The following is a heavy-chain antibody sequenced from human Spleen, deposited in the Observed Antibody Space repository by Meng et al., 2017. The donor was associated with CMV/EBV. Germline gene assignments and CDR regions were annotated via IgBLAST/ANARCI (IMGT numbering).Heavy chain of an antibody. CDR1: GFSVSRNY. D-gene: IGHD3-10*01. CDR2: IYTGGST. V-gene: IGHV3-53*01. Sequence: GESLKISCAASGFSVSRNYMTWVRQAPGKGLEWISIIYTGGSTYYADSVKGRFTISRDNSKNTLYLQMNSLRAEDTAVYYCARRDSGRSDHFDYWGQGTLVTVSS. CDR3: ARRDSGRSDHFDY. J-gene: IGHJ4*02.